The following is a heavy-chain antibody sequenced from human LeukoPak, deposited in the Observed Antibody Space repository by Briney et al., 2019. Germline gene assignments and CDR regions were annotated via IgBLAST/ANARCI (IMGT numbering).Heavy chain of an antibody. V-gene: IGHV4-39*02. J-gene: IGHJ6*03. CDR3: ARENDGSGSWTMTYYYYYYMDV. D-gene: IGHD3-10*01. CDR2: IYYTGNT. Sequence: SETLSLTCTVSGVSISSSNSYWGWIRQPPGKGLEWIGSIYYTGNTYYNASLKSRVTISIDTSKNQISLRLTSVTVTDTAVYYCARENDGSGSWTMTYYYYYYMDVWGKGTTVTVSS. CDR1: GVSISSSNSY.